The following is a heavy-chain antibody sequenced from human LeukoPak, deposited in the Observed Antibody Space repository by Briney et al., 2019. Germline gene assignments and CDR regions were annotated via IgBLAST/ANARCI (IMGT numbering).Heavy chain of an antibody. J-gene: IGHJ4*02. CDR2: INTSGST. CDR1: GGSISSSSYY. V-gene: IGHV4-61*02. CDR3: AREGYTSSWYSGYYYFDY. Sequence: SETLSLTCTVSGGSISSSSYYWGWIRQPAGKGLEWIGRINTSGSTNYNPSLKSRVTISVDTSKNQFSLKLSSVTAADTAVFYCAREGYTSSWYSGYYYFDYWGQGTLVTVSS. D-gene: IGHD6-13*01.